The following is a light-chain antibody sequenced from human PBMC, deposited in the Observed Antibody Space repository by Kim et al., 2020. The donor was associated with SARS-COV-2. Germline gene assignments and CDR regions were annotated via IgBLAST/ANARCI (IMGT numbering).Light chain of an antibody. CDR2: YKSDSDK. V-gene: IGLV5-45*03. Sequence: ELTQPSSLSASPGATASLTCTLRSGINLDTYRIYWYQQKPGSPPQYLLRYKSDSDKQQGSGVPSRFSGSKDPSANAGILLISGLQSDDEADYYCMIWHGSAWVFGGGTKVTVL. CDR1: SGINLDTYR. CDR3: MIWHGSAWV. J-gene: IGLJ3*02.